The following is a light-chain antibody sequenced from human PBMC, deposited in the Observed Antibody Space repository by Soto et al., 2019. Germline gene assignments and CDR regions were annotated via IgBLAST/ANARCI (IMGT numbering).Light chain of an antibody. CDR3: QQYNSYSLT. V-gene: IGKV1-5*01. CDR2: GAS. J-gene: IGKJ4*01. CDR1: QSVTSR. Sequence: DIQMTQSPSTLSASVGDRVTITCRASQSVTSRLAWYQQKPGKAPKLLIYGASNLESGVPSRFSGSGSGTEFTLTISSLQPDDLATYYCQQYNSYSLTFGGGTTVEIK.